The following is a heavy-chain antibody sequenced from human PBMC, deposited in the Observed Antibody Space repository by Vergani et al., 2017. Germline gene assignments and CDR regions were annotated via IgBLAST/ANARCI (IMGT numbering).Heavy chain of an antibody. CDR3: ARDVFTPKLYYMDV. D-gene: IGHD1-1*01. CDR1: GGSISSGGYS. Sequence: QVQLQESGPGLVKPSETLSLTCTVSGGSISSGGYSWSWIRQPPGKGLEWIGYIYHSGSTYYNPSLKSRVTISVDTSKNQFSLKLSSVTAADTAVYYCARDVFTPKLYYMDVWGKGTTVTVSS. CDR2: IYHSGST. J-gene: IGHJ6*03. V-gene: IGHV4-30-2*01.